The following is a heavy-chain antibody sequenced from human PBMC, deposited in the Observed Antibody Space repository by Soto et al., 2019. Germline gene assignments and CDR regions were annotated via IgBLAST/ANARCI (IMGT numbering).Heavy chain of an antibody. CDR3: AAEPATVEPGGYYYYGMDV. D-gene: IGHD4-17*01. J-gene: IGHJ6*02. CDR1: GFTFTSSA. V-gene: IGHV1-58*01. Sequence: GASVKVSCKASGFTFTSSAVQWVRQARGQRLEWIGWIVVGSGNTNYAQKFQERVTITRDMSTSTAYMELSSLRSEDTAVYYCAAEPATVEPGGYYYYGMDVWGQGTTVTV. CDR2: IVVGSGNT.